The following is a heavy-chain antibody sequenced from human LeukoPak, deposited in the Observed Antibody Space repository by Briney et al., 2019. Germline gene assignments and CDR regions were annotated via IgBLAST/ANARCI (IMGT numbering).Heavy chain of an antibody. V-gene: IGHV4-34*01. CDR2: INHSGST. J-gene: IGHJ4*02. Sequence: SETLSLTCAVCGGSFSGYYWSWIRQPPGKGLEWIGEINHSGSTNYNPSLKSRVTISVDTSKNQFSLKLSSVTAADTAVYYCARGSRGSGGSCYRNWGQGTLVTVSS. CDR3: ARGSRGSGGSCYRN. D-gene: IGHD2-15*01. CDR1: GGSFSGYY.